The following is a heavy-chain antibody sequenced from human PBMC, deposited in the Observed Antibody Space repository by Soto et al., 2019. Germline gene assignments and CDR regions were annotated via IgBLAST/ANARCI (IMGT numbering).Heavy chain of an antibody. J-gene: IGHJ4*02. CDR3: ARGRYGDY. V-gene: IGHV1-18*01. D-gene: IGHD4-17*01. Sequence: QAHLVQSGPEVKKPGASVEVSCKGSGYIFTSYGIAWVRQAPGQGLEWMGWISAHNGKTEYAQKFQGRVTVTRDTSTSTAYLELRSLRSDDTALSYCARGRYGDYWGQGALVTLSS. CDR2: ISAHNGKT. CDR1: GYIFTSYG.